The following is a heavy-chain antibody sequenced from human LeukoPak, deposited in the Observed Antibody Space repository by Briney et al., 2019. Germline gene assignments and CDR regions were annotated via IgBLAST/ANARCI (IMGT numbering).Heavy chain of an antibody. Sequence: PGGSLRLSCAASGLTFSSYAMHWVRQAPGKGLDWVAFIRYDGTKKYCADSVKGRFTVSRDNSENTLYLQMNSLRAEDTAVYYCAKEMNDYVDYFYMDVWGKGTTVTVSS. J-gene: IGHJ6*04. CDR1: GLTFSSYA. CDR2: IRYDGTKK. CDR3: AKEMNDYVDYFYMDV. D-gene: IGHD4-17*01. V-gene: IGHV3-30*02.